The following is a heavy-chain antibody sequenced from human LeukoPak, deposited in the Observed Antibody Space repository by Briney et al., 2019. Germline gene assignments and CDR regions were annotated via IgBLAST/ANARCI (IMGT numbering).Heavy chain of an antibody. D-gene: IGHD6-13*01. J-gene: IGHJ4*02. CDR1: GVSISSSNSY. Sequence: PSETLSLTCTVSGVSISSSNSYWGWIRQPPGKGLEWIGSIYYSGNTYYNASLKSQVSISIDTSKNQFSLRLTSVTAADTAVCYCAREAAASPDDYWGQGTLVTVSS. CDR2: IYYSGNT. CDR3: AREAAASPDDY. V-gene: IGHV4-39*02.